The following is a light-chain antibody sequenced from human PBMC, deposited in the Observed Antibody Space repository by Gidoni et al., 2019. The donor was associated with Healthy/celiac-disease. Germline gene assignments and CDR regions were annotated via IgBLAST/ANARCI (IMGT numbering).Light chain of an antibody. CDR1: QSVSSN. V-gene: IGKV3-15*01. CDR3: QQYNNWPPRT. CDR2: GAS. J-gene: IGKJ1*01. Sequence: EIVITPSPATLSVSPGERATLSCRASQSVSSNLAWYQQKPGQAPRLLIYGASTRATGIPARFSGSGSGTEFTLTISSLQSEDFAVYYCQQYNNWPPRTFGQGTKVEIK.